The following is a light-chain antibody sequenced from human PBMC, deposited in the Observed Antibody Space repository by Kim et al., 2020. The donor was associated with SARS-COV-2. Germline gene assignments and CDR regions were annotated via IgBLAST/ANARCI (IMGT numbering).Light chain of an antibody. J-gene: IGKJ1*01. CDR3: QQYYSFPWT. CDR1: QRISTY. V-gene: IGKV1-8*01. CDR2: GVS. Sequence: SASIGDRVSINCRASQRISTYVAWYQQKPGTAPKLLIYGVSTLQSGVPSRFSGSGSGTDFTLTISTLQSEDFATYFCQQYYSFPWTFGQGTKLEI.